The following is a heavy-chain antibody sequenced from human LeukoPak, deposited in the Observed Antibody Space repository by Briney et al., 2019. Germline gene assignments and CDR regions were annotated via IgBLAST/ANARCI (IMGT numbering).Heavy chain of an antibody. J-gene: IGHJ5*02. Sequence: SETLSLTCTVSGCSISSYYLTWIRQAPGKGLEWIGHINYSGSANYNPSLWSRVTISVDTSKNQFYLNMSSVTAADTAVYYCARGMGSTWYWFDPWGQGTLVTVSS. CDR1: GCSISSYY. CDR3: ARGMGSTWYWFDP. CDR2: INYSGSA. D-gene: IGHD6-13*01. V-gene: IGHV4-59*01.